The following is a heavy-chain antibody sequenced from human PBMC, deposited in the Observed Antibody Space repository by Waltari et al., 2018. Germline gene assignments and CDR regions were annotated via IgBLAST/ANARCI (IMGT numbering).Heavy chain of an antibody. J-gene: IGHJ4*02. V-gene: IGHV3-30*02. D-gene: IGHD5-12*01. Sequence: QVQLVESGGGVVQPGGCLRLSCAAFGFTFRSDGMNWVRQAPGKGPRWVAYLRYDGSNEYYEESVKGRFTISRDNSKNTLYLQMNSLRTEDTAVYYCAGGGYSGNDFTQYWGQGTPVTVSS. CDR3: AGGGYSGNDFTQY. CDR1: GFTFRSDG. CDR2: LRYDGSNE.